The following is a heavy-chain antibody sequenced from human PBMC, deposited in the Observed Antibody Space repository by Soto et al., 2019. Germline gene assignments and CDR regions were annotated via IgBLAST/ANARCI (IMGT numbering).Heavy chain of an antibody. D-gene: IGHD3-10*01. CDR1: EDTFNSYT. J-gene: IGHJ4*02. V-gene: IGHV1-69*02. Sequence: QVQLVQSGAEVTKPGSSVRVSCKASEDTFNSYTINWVRQAPGQGLQWMGRTIPMLGMSNYALKFQGRVTITADKSTTTAYMELSRLRSDDTAVYYCATSYGSGSRAFDYWGQGTQVTVSS. CDR3: ATSYGSGSRAFDY. CDR2: TIPMLGMS.